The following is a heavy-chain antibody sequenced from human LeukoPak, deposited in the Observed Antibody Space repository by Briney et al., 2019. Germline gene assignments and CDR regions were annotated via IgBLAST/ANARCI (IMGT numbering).Heavy chain of an antibody. J-gene: IGHJ4*02. CDR3: ARGYSSRWLSGYFDY. D-gene: IGHD6-13*01. CDR1: GGSISSYY. V-gene: IGHV4-4*07. CDR2: IYTSGST. Sequence: SETLSLTCTVSGGSISSYYWSWIRQPAGKGLEWIGRIYTSGSTNYNPSLESRVTMSVDTSKNQFSLKLSSVTAADTAVYYCARGYSSRWLSGYFDYWGQGTLVTVSS.